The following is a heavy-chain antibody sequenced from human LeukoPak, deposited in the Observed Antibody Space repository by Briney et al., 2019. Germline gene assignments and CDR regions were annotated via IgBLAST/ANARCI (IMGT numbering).Heavy chain of an antibody. J-gene: IGHJ4*02. CDR3: ARWVRGVSNFDY. CDR2: IYYSGST. D-gene: IGHD3-10*01. CDR1: GGSISSSSYY. Sequence: SETLSLTCTVSGGSISSSSYYWGWIRQPPGKGLEWIGSIYYSGSTYYNPSLKSRVTISVDTSKNQFSLKPSSVTAADTAVYYCARWVRGVSNFDYWGQGTLVTVSS. V-gene: IGHV4-39*01.